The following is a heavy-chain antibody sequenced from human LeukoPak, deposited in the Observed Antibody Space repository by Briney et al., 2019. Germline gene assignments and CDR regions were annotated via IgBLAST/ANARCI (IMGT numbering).Heavy chain of an antibody. CDR3: ARHREGPPYYFDY. V-gene: IGHV4-39*01. Sequence: SETLSLTCTVSGGSINSSSYYWGWIRQPPGKGLEWIGSIYYSGSTYYNPSLKSRVTISVDTSKNQFSLKLSSVTAADTAVYYCARHREGPPYYFDYWGQGTLVTVSS. CDR2: IYYSGST. D-gene: IGHD5-24*01. CDR1: GGSINSSSYY. J-gene: IGHJ4*02.